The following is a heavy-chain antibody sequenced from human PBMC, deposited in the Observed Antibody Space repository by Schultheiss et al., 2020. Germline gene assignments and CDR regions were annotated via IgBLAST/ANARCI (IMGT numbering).Heavy chain of an antibody. D-gene: IGHD2-15*01. J-gene: IGHJ4*02. CDR2: TYYRSKWYN. V-gene: IGHV6-1*01. CDR3: AGSDCSGTRCYSDTPFDY. CDR1: GDIVSSNSGA. Sequence: SQTLSLTCAISGDIVSSNSGAWNRIRQSPSRGLEWLGRTYYRSKWYNDYALSVKGRITVKPHTSKNQFSLQLSFVTPEDTAVYYCAGSDCSGTRCYSDTPFDYWGQGTLVTVSS.